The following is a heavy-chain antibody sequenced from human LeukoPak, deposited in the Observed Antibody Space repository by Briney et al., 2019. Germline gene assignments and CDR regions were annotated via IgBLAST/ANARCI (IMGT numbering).Heavy chain of an antibody. D-gene: IGHD3-22*01. V-gene: IGHV1-69*01. CDR3: ARGNHYYDSSGYYYDPFDY. CDR2: IIPIFGTA. Sequence: GASVKVSCKASGGTFSSYAISWVRQAPGQGLEWMGGIIPIFGTANYAQKFQGRVTITADESTSTAYMEPSSLRSEDTAVYYCARGNHYYDSSGYYYDPFDYWGQGTLVTVSS. J-gene: IGHJ4*02. CDR1: GGTFSSYA.